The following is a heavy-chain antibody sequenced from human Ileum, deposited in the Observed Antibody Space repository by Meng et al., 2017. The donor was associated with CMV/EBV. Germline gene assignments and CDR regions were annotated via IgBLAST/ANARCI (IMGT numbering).Heavy chain of an antibody. CDR3: ARAAGYDSSGYYSFDY. CDR2: IIPIFGTA. J-gene: IGHJ4*02. V-gene: IGHV1-69*05. D-gene: IGHD3-22*01. CDR1: GRTFSSYA. Sequence: SGRTFSSYAIRWVRQAPGQGLEWMGGIIPIFGTANYAQKFQGRVTITTDESTSTAYMELSSLRSEDTAVYYCARAAGYDSSGYYSFDYWGQGTLVTVSS.